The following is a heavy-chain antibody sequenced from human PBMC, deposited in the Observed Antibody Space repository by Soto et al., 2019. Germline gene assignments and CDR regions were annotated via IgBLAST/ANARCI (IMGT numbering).Heavy chain of an antibody. V-gene: IGHV3-64*01. CDR2: ISSNGGST. Sequence: EVQLVESGGGLVQPGGSLRLSCAASGFTFSSYAMHWVRQAPGKGLEYVSAISSNGGSTYYANSVKGRFTISRDNSKNTLYLQMGSLRAEDMAVYYCARGPGYYFDYWGQGTLDTVSS. J-gene: IGHJ4*02. CDR1: GFTFSSYA. CDR3: ARGPGYYFDY.